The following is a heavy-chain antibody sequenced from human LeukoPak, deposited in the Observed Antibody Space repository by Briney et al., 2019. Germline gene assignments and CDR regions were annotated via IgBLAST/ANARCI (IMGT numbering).Heavy chain of an antibody. CDR3: ARDLDYYDSSGYYYSWYYYYGMDV. Sequence: PGGSLRLSCAASGFTFSSYAMHWVRQAPGKGLEWVAVISYDGSNKYYADSVKGRFTISRDNSKNTLYLQMNSLRAEDTAVYYCARDLDYYDSSGYYYSWYYYYGMDVWGQGTTVTVSS. CDR1: GFTFSSYA. V-gene: IGHV3-30-3*01. D-gene: IGHD3-22*01. CDR2: ISYDGSNK. J-gene: IGHJ6*02.